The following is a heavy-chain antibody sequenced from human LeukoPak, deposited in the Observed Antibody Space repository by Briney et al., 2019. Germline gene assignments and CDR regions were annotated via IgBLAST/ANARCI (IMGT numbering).Heavy chain of an antibody. J-gene: IGHJ4*02. CDR3: ARDDFDIAARRRRSREGY. CDR2: ISSSSSYI. Sequence: GGSLRLSCAASGFTLSSHWMSWVRQAPGKGLEWVSSISSSSSYIYYADSVKGRFTISRDNAKNSLYLQMNSLRAEDTAVYYCARDDFDIAARRRRSREGYWGQGTLVTVSS. V-gene: IGHV3-21*01. CDR1: GFTLSSHW. D-gene: IGHD6-6*01.